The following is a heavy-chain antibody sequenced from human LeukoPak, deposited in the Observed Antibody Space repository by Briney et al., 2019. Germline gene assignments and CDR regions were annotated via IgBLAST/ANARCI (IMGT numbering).Heavy chain of an antibody. CDR2: IYPGDSDT. CDR1: GYSFTSYW. CDR3: ARTTSPRGYHYYYMDV. D-gene: IGHD1-14*01. J-gene: IGHJ6*03. V-gene: IGHV5-51*01. Sequence: KPGECLTISCKGSGYSFTSYWVGCVRLMPGKGLEWMGTIYPGDSDTRYSPSFQGQVTISADKSINTAYLQWSSLKASDTAMYYCARTTSPRGYHYYYMDVWGKGTTVTVSS.